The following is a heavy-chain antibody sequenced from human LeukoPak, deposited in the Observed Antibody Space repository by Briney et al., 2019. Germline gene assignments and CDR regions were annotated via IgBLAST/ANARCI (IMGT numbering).Heavy chain of an antibody. CDR2: INSDGSST. J-gene: IGHJ4*02. CDR3: AGSLKSGYDPFDY. D-gene: IGHD5-12*01. V-gene: IGHV3-74*01. CDR1: GFTFSSYW. Sequence: PGGSLRLSCAASGFTFSSYWMHWVRQAPGQGLVWVSRINSDGSSTSYADSVKGRFTISRDNAKNTLYLKMNSLRAEDTAVYYCAGSLKSGYDPFDYWGQGTLVTVSS.